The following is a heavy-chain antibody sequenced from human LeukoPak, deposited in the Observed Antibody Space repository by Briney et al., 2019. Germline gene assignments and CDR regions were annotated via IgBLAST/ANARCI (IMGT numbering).Heavy chain of an antibody. V-gene: IGHV4-59*08. CDR1: GDSISSYY. Sequence: PSETLSLTCTVSGDSISSYYWSWIRQPPGKGLEWIGYIYYSGSTNYNPSLKSRVTISLDTSKNQFSLKLSSVTAADTAVYYCAGLIRPGWFDPWGQGTLVTVSS. J-gene: IGHJ5*02. D-gene: IGHD1-14*01. CDR2: IYYSGST. CDR3: AGLIRPGWFDP.